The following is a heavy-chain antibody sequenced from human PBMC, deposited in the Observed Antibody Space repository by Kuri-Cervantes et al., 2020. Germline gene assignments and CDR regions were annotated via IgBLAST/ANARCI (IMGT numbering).Heavy chain of an antibody. CDR3: ARKAVAGLGANWFDP. J-gene: IGHJ5*02. V-gene: IGHV1-2*02. Sequence: ASVNVSCKASGYTFTSYYMHWVRQAPGQGLEWMGWINPNSGGTNYAQKFQGRVTMTRDTSISTAYMELSRLRSDDTAVYYCARKAVAGLGANWFDPWGQGTLVTVSS. D-gene: IGHD6-19*01. CDR2: INPNSGGT. CDR1: GYTFTSYY.